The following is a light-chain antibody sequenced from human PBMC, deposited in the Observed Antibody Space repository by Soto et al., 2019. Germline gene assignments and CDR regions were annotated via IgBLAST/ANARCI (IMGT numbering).Light chain of an antibody. Sequence: DIQMTQSPSSLSASIGHRVTITWRPSQGLRRDLRWFHQKQGKATKRLRYGASSLQSGVPSRFSGSGSGTEFTLTINNLQPEDVATYYCLQHDSYPLAFGGGTKVDIK. CDR1: QGLRRD. CDR2: GAS. V-gene: IGKV1-17*02. J-gene: IGKJ4*01. CDR3: LQHDSYPLA.